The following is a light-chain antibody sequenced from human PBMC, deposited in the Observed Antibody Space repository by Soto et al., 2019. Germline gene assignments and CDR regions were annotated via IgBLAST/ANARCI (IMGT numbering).Light chain of an antibody. CDR1: GSNTGNNF. J-gene: IGLJ3*02. CDR2: DTN. CDR3: GVWDSALSLWL. Sequence: SVLTQPPSVSAAPGQKVTISCSGGGSNTGNNFVSWYQQFPQTAPKLLIYDTNKRPSGIPDRFSGSKSGTSATLDIARLQTADEADYYCGVWDSALSLWLFGGGTKLTVL. V-gene: IGLV1-51*01.